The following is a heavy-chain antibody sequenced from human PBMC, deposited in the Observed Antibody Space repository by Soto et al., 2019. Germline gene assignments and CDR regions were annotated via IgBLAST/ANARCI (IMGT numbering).Heavy chain of an antibody. Sequence: ESGPTLVNPTQTLTLTCTLSGFSLTTSGMCVTWVRQSPGKALEWLALIDWDDDKFYSPSLEARLIISRDTSKNQVVLEMTNMGPVDTAAYHCARFHRSIFGVGFYAFDIWGPGTVVTVSS. CDR3: ARFHRSIFGVGFYAFDI. J-gene: IGHJ3*02. V-gene: IGHV2-70*20. CDR2: IDWDDDK. CDR1: GFSLTTSGMC. D-gene: IGHD3-3*01.